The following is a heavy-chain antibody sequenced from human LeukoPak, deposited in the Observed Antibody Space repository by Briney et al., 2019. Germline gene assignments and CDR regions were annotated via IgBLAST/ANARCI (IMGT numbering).Heavy chain of an antibody. CDR3: AKRGDFTGTDCYYFDY. J-gene: IGHJ4*02. D-gene: IGHD2-21*02. V-gene: IGHV3-30*18. Sequence: GGSLRLSCAASGFTFSNYGIHWVRQAPGKGLEWVAAISYDGKNKYYADSVKGRFTLSRDNSKNTLYLQMTSLRGDDTAVYYCAKRGDFTGTDCYYFDYGGQGTSVTVSS. CDR2: ISYDGKNK. CDR1: GFTFSNYG.